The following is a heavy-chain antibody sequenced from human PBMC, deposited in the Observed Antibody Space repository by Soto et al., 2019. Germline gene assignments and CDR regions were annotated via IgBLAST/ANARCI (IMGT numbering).Heavy chain of an antibody. CDR3: ARGQFLEWLPYYYYYGMDV. D-gene: IGHD3-3*01. J-gene: IGHJ6*02. CDR1: GFTFSSYA. Sequence: GGSLRLSCAASGFTFSSYAMSWVRQAPGKGLEWVSAISGSGGSTYYADSVKGRFTISRDNSKNTLYLQMNSLRAEDTAVYYCARGQFLEWLPYYYYYGMDVWGQGTTVTVSS. CDR2: ISGSGGST. V-gene: IGHV3-23*01.